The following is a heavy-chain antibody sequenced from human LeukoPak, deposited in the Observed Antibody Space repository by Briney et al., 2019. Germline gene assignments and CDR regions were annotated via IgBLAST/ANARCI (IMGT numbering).Heavy chain of an antibody. Sequence: SETLSLTCAVSGYSISSGYYWGWIRQPPGKGLGWIGSIYHSGSTYYNPSLKSRVTISVDTSKNQFSLKLSSVTAADTAVYYCVWYYYDSSGYYDSVYWGQGTLVTVSS. J-gene: IGHJ4*02. CDR1: GYSISSGYY. D-gene: IGHD3-22*01. CDR3: VWYYYDSSGYYDSVY. V-gene: IGHV4-38-2*01. CDR2: IYHSGST.